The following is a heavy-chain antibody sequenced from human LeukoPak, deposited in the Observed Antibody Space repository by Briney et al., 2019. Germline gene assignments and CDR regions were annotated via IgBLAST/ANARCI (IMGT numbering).Heavy chain of an antibody. V-gene: IGHV1-18*01. Sequence: GASVKVSCKASGYTFTSYIINWVRQAPGQGLEWMGWISAYNGNTKYAQKVQGRVTMTTDTSTSTAYMELRSLRSDDTAVYYCARGLGGSGSYFLTFDYWGQGTLVTVSS. CDR2: ISAYNGNT. CDR1: GYTFTSYI. D-gene: IGHD1-26*01. J-gene: IGHJ4*02. CDR3: ARGLGGSGSYFLTFDY.